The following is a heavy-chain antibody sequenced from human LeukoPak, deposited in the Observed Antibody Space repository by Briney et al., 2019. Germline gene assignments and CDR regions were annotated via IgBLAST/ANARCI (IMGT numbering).Heavy chain of an antibody. CDR3: AKDSFWTSVAGTGFDY. Sequence: PGGSLRLSCAASGFTFTSYAMSWVRQAPGKGLEWLSTISGSGGNTYYADSVKGRFTISRDNSKNMLYLQMNSLRAEDTAAYYCAKDSFWTSVAGTGFDYWGQGTLVTVSS. CDR2: ISGSGGNT. D-gene: IGHD6-19*01. J-gene: IGHJ4*02. V-gene: IGHV3-23*01. CDR1: GFTFTSYA.